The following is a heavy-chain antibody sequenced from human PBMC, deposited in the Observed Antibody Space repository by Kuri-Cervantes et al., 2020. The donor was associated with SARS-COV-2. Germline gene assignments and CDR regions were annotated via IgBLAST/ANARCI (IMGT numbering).Heavy chain of an antibody. Sequence: GGSLRLSCAASGFTFSSYAMHWVRQAPGKGLEWVAVISYDGSNKYYADSVKGRFTISRDNSKNTLYLQMNSLRAEDTAVYYCAKKGDYSNYAERPHYYHYYMDVWGKGTTVTVSS. CDR3: AKKGDYSNYAERPHYYHYYMDV. J-gene: IGHJ6*03. CDR1: GFTFSSYA. CDR2: ISYDGSNK. D-gene: IGHD4-11*01. V-gene: IGHV3-30-3*02.